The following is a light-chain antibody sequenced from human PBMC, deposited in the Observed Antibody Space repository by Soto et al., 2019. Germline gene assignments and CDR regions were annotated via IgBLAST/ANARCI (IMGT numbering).Light chain of an antibody. V-gene: IGKV1-39*01. CDR1: QSIGPY. CDR3: KQSHSSPLT. J-gene: IGKJ1*01. CDR2: VAS. Sequence: DIQMTQSPSSLSASVGDRVTITCRASQSIGPYLSWYQEKPGTPPRLLIYVASSLESGVPSRFSGSASGTDFTLTISSLQPEDFATYYCKQSHSSPLTFGQGTKVDIK.